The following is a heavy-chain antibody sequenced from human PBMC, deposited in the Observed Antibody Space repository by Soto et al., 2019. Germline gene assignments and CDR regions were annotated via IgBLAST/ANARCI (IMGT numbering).Heavy chain of an antibody. J-gene: IGHJ6*03. V-gene: IGHV4-34*01. D-gene: IGHD6-19*01. CDR3: ARGGISQSAYFYYMDV. CDR2: INHLGSI. CDR1: GGSLSDYF. Sequence: PSETLALTCVVYGGSLSDYFWSWIRQPPGMALEWIGEINHLGSINYNPSLKSRVTMSVDTSKNQFSLTLNSVTAADTATYYCARGGISQSAYFYYMDVWDRGTTVTVSS.